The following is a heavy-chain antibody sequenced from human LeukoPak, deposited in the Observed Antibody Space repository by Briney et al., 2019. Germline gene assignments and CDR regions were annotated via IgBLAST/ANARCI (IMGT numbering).Heavy chain of an antibody. CDR2: INNDGSGT. Sequence: GGSLRLSCAASGFTFSSYWMHWVRHAPGKGPVWVSRINNDGSGTTYADSVKGRFTISRDDAKNTLYLQMNSLRAEDTAVYYCVRGGESTWSWGQGTLVTVSS. CDR1: GFTFSSYW. D-gene: IGHD2-15*01. J-gene: IGHJ5*02. CDR3: VRGGESTWS. V-gene: IGHV3-74*01.